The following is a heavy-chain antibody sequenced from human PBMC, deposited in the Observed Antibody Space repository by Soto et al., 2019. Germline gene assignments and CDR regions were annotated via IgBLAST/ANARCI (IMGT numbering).Heavy chain of an antibody. Sequence: EVQLVESGGGLVKPGGSLRLSCAASGFTCSSYSMNWVRQAPGKGLEWVSSISSSSSYIYYADSVKGRFTISRDNAKNSLYLQMNSLRAEDTAVYYCARESWWVAAAGTRYYGMDVWGQGTTVTVSS. CDR2: ISSSSSYI. D-gene: IGHD6-13*01. J-gene: IGHJ6*02. CDR3: ARESWWVAAAGTRYYGMDV. V-gene: IGHV3-21*01. CDR1: GFTCSSYS.